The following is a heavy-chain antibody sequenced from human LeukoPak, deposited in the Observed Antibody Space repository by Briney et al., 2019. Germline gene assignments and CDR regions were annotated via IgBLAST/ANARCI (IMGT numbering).Heavy chain of an antibody. V-gene: IGHV1-69*02. Sequence: VKASCKASGGTSSSYTISWVRQAPGQGLEWMGRIIPIDGVENYAQKFQGRVTITADKLTSTAYMELSSLRSEDTAVYYCARALDCTNGVCFGDDAFDIWGQGTMVTVSS. D-gene: IGHD2-8*01. CDR2: IIPIDGVE. J-gene: IGHJ3*02. CDR1: GGTSSSYT. CDR3: ARALDCTNGVCFGDDAFDI.